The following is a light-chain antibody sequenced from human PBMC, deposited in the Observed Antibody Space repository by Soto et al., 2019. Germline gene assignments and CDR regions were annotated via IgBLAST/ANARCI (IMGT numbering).Light chain of an antibody. CDR1: SSDIGAYNR. J-gene: IGLJ1*01. Sequence: QSVLTQPPSVSGSPRQSVAISCTGTSSDIGAYNRVSWYQQPPGTAPKLMIYDVNNRPSGVPDRFSGSKSGNTASLTISGLQADDEADYYCSSLTSSNTYVFGTGTKVTVL. CDR2: DVN. V-gene: IGLV2-18*02. CDR3: SSLTSSNTYV.